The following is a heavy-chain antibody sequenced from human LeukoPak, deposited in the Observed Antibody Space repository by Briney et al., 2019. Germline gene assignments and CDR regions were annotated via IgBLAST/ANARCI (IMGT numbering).Heavy chain of an antibody. V-gene: IGHV3-74*01. D-gene: IGHD2-2*01. CDR1: GFTFSSYW. CDR2: INSDGSST. CDR3: ARGRGCSSMSCYPDY. J-gene: IGHJ4*02. Sequence: PGGSLRLSCAASGFTFSSYWMHWVRQAPGKGLVWVSRINSDGSSTSYADSVKGRFTISRDNAKNTLYLQMNSLRAEDTAVYYCARGRGCSSMSCYPDYWGQGALVTVSS.